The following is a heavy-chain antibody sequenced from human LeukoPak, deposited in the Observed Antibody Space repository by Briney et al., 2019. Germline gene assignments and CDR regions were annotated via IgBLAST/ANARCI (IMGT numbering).Heavy chain of an antibody. D-gene: IGHD3-10*01. CDR2: IYPGDSDT. CDR1: GYSFTSYW. Sequence: GESLKISCKGSGYSFTSYWIGWVRQMPGKGLEWMGIIYPGDSDTRYSPSFQGQVTISADKSISTAYLQWSSLKASDTAMYYCARLAMVRGVPTSFDPWGQGTLVTVSS. V-gene: IGHV5-51*01. CDR3: ARLAMVRGVPTSFDP. J-gene: IGHJ5*02.